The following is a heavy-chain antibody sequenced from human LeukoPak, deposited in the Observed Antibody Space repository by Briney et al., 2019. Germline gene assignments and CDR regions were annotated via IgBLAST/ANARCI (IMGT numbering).Heavy chain of an antibody. CDR2: ISSSSSYI. Sequence: KSGGSLRLSCAASGFTFSSYSMNWVRQAPGKGLEWVSSISSSSSYIYYADSVKGRFTISRDNAKNSLYLQMNSLRAEDTAVYYYARGLSGHYDFWSGSLYYFDYWGQGTLVTVSS. V-gene: IGHV3-21*01. J-gene: IGHJ4*02. CDR3: ARGLSGHYDFWSGSLYYFDY. D-gene: IGHD3-3*01. CDR1: GFTFSSYS.